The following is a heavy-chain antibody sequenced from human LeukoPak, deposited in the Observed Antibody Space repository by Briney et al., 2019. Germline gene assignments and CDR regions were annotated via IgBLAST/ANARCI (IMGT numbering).Heavy chain of an antibody. CDR2: IYTSGST. J-gene: IGHJ4*02. D-gene: IGHD3-10*01. V-gene: IGHV4-61*02. CDR3: ARASRQWFGELWFFDY. Sequence: PSQTLSLTCTVSGGSISSGSYYWSWIRQPAGKGLEWIGRIYTSGSTNYNPSLKSRVTISVDTSKNQFSLKLSSVTAAGTAVSYCARASRQWFGELWFFDYWGQGTLVTVSS. CDR1: GGSISSGSYY.